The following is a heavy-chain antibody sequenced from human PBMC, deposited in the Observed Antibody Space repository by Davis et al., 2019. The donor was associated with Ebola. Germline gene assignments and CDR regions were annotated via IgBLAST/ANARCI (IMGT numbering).Heavy chain of an antibody. CDR2: ISYDGSNK. CDR3: ARGVAYYDSSGYTHWPEYFQH. CDR1: GFTFSSYG. V-gene: IGHV3-30*03. D-gene: IGHD3-22*01. J-gene: IGHJ1*01. Sequence: GESLKISCAASGFTFSSYGMHWVRQAPGKGLEWVAVISYDGSNKYYADSVKGRFTISRDNSENTLFLQMNSLRAEDTAVYYCARGVAYYDSSGYTHWPEYFQHWGQGTLVTVSS.